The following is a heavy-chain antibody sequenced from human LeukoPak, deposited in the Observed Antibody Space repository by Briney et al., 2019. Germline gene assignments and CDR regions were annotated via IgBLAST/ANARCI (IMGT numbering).Heavy chain of an antibody. CDR2: INHSGST. Sequence: SETLSLTCAVYGGSFSGYYWSWIRQPPGKGLEWIGEINHSGSTNYNPSLKSRVTISVDTSKNQFSLKLSSVTAADTAVYYCAKDYLRITMIVVVKNYMDVWGKGTTVTISS. CDR3: AKDYLRITMIVVVKNYMDV. D-gene: IGHD3-22*01. J-gene: IGHJ6*03. V-gene: IGHV4-34*01. CDR1: GGSFSGYY.